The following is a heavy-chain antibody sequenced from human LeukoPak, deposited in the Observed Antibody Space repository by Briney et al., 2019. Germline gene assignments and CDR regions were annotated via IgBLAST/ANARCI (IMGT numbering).Heavy chain of an antibody. CDR1: GYSLTKLS. CDR2: FSPGDGET. V-gene: IGHV1-24*01. J-gene: IGHJ3*02. D-gene: IGHD3-16*02. Sequence: ASVKVSCKVSGYSLTKLSMNWVRQAPGKGLEWVGGFSPGDGETIYAQRFQGRVTMTEATSTDTAYMELRSLTYEDTAVYYCATRLGEFSSRDAFNIWGQGTMVTVSS. CDR3: ATRLGEFSSRDAFNI.